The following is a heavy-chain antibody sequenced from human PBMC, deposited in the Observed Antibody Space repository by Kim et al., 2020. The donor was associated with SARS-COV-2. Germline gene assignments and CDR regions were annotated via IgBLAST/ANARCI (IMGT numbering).Heavy chain of an antibody. D-gene: IGHD3-22*01. V-gene: IGHV3-21*01. CDR1: GFTFSSYS. CDR3: ARLTFLRDYYDSSGYYNFDY. J-gene: IGHJ4*02. Sequence: GGSLRLSCAASGFTFSSYSMNWVRQAPGKGLEWVSSISSSSSYIYYADSVKGRFTISRDNAKNSLYLQMNSLRAEDTAVYYCARLTFLRDYYDSSGYYNFDYWGQGTLVTVSS. CDR2: ISSSSSYI.